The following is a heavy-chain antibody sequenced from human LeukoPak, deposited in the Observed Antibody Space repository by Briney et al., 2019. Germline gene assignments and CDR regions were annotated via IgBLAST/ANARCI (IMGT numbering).Heavy chain of an antibody. V-gene: IGHV4-39*07. Sequence: SETLSLTCTVSGGSISSSSYYWGWIRQPPGKGLEWIGYIYYSGSTYYNPSLKSRVTISVDTSKNQFSLKLSSVTAADTAVYYCARVIVSGGYSGYAFDYWGQGTLVTVSS. CDR2: IYYSGST. J-gene: IGHJ4*02. CDR1: GGSISSSSYY. D-gene: IGHD5-12*01. CDR3: ARVIVSGGYSGYAFDY.